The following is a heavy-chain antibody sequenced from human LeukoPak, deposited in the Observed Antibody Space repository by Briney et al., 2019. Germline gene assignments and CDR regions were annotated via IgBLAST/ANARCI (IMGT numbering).Heavy chain of an antibody. V-gene: IGHV3-7*01. CDR1: GFTFSSYG. CDR2: IKQDGSEK. J-gene: IGHJ4*02. CDR3: ARGEDYYDSSGYFDY. Sequence: GGSLRLSCAASGFTFSSYGMSWVRQAPGKGLEWVANIKQDGSEKYYVDSVKGRFTISRDNAKNSLYLQMNSLRAEDTAVYYCARGEDYYDSSGYFDYWGQGTLVTVSS. D-gene: IGHD3-22*01.